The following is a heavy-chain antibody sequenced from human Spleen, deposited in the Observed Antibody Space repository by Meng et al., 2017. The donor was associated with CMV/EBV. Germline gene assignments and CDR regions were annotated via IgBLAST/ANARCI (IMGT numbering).Heavy chain of an antibody. J-gene: IGHJ4*02. Sequence: QVHLVQSGAEVKKPGASVKISCRASGYTFTKYAIHWVRQAPGQRLEWMGWMNPNSGNTGYAQNFRGRVTMTRDTSISTAYMELSSLRSDDSAVYYCARGPPDTTTNDYWGQGTLVTVSS. D-gene: IGHD1-14*01. CDR3: ARGPPDTTTNDY. CDR1: GYTFTKYA. V-gene: IGHV1-8*01. CDR2: MNPNSGNT.